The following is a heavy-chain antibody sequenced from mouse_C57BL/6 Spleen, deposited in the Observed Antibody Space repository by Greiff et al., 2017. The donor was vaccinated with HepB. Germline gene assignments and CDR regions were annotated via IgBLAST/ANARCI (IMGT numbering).Heavy chain of an antibody. Sequence: QVQLQQPGAELVKPGASVKLSCKASGYTFTSYWMQWVKQRPGQGLEWIGEIDPSDSYTNYNQKFKGKATLTVDTSSSTAYMQLSSLTSEDSAVYYCASPRGNGSVGYYAMDYWGQGTSVTVSS. CDR1: GYTFTSYW. J-gene: IGHJ4*01. CDR3: ASPRGNGSVGYYAMDY. D-gene: IGHD2-2*01. CDR2: IDPSDSYT. V-gene: IGHV1-50*01.